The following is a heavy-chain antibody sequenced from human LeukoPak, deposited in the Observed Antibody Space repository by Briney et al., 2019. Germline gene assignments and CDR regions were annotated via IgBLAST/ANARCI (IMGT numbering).Heavy chain of an antibody. CDR1: GFTFSSYG. Sequence: GRSPRLSCAASGFTFSSYGMHWVRQAPGKGLEWVAVISYDGSNKYYADSVKGRFTISRDNSKNTLYLQMNSLRAEDTAVYYCAKGLRYSDNWGQGTLVTVSS. J-gene: IGHJ4*02. V-gene: IGHV3-30*18. CDR3: AKGLRYSDN. D-gene: IGHD3-9*01. CDR2: ISYDGSNK.